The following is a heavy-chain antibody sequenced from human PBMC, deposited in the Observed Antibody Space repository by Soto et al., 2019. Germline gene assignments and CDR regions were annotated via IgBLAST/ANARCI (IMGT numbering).Heavy chain of an antibody. CDR1: GFTFGDYA. CDR2: IRSKAYGGTT. Sequence: GGSLRLSCTASGFTFGDYAMSWVRQAPGKGLEWVGFIRSKAYGGTTEYAASVKGRFTISRDDSKSIAYLQMNSLKTEDTAVYYCTRDLNWNYYYYYMDVWGKGTTVTVSS. V-gene: IGHV3-49*04. CDR3: TRDLNWNYYYYYMDV. D-gene: IGHD1-20*01. J-gene: IGHJ6*03.